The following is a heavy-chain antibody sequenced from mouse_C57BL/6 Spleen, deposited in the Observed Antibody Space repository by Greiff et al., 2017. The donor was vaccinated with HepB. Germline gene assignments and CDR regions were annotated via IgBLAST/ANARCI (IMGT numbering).Heavy chain of an antibody. D-gene: IGHD2-2*01. J-gene: IGHJ3*01. V-gene: IGHV1-7*01. Sequence: QVHVKQSGAELAKPGASVKLSCKASGYTFTSYWMHWVKQRPGQGLEWIGYINPSSGYTKYNQKFKDKATLTADKSSSTAYMQLSSLTYEDSAVYYCAREVTTRAGFAYWGQGTLVTVSA. CDR1: GYTFTSYW. CDR3: AREVTTRAGFAY. CDR2: INPSSGYT.